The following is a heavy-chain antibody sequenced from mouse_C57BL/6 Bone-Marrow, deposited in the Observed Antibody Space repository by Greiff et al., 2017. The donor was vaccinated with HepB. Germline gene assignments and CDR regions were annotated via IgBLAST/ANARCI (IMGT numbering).Heavy chain of an antibody. J-gene: IGHJ2*01. CDR1: GFTFSSYA. D-gene: IGHD1-1*02. Sequence: EVKVEESGGGLVKPGGSLKLSCAASGFTFSSYAMSWVRQTPEKRLEWVATISDGGSYTYYPDNVKGRFTISRDNAKNNLYLQMSHLKSEDTAMYYCARDRDYGFDYWGQGTTLTVSS. CDR3: ARDRDYGFDY. CDR2: ISDGGSYT. V-gene: IGHV5-4*01.